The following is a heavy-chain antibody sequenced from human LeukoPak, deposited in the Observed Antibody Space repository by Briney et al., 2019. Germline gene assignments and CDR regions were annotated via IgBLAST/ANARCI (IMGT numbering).Heavy chain of an antibody. Sequence: ASVKVSCKASGYTFTSYDFNWVRQAPGQGLEWMGWMNPNTGKTGYVQTFQGRVTMTRSTSLTTAYMELISLASEDTAVYYCARAIRHMVRGVNTQYYFDYWGQGTLVTDSS. CDR3: ARAIRHMVRGVNTQYYFDY. CDR1: GYTFTSYD. CDR2: MNPNTGKT. D-gene: IGHD3-10*01. J-gene: IGHJ4*02. V-gene: IGHV1-8*01.